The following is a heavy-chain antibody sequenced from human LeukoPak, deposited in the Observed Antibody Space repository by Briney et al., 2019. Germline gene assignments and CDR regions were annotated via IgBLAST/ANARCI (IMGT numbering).Heavy chain of an antibody. Sequence: GASVKVSCKAPGYTFTSYDINWVRQATGQGLEWMGWMNPNSGNTGYAQQFQGRVNITRNTSISTAYMELSSLRSEDTAVYYCARANYGDPGWFDPWGQGTLVSVSS. CDR1: GYTFTSYD. D-gene: IGHD4-17*01. V-gene: IGHV1-8*03. J-gene: IGHJ5*02. CDR3: ARANYGDPGWFDP. CDR2: MNPNSGNT.